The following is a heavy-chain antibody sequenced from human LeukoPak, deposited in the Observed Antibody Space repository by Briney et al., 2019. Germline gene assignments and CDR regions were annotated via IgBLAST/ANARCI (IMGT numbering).Heavy chain of an antibody. Sequence: SVKVSCKXSGGTFSSYAISWVRQAPGQGLEWMGGIIPIFGTANYAQKFQGRVTITTDESTSTAYMELSSLRSEDTAVYYCARGGKVVPAAIVADYFDYWGQGTLVTVSS. D-gene: IGHD2-2*01. CDR3: ARGGKVVPAAIVADYFDY. J-gene: IGHJ4*02. V-gene: IGHV1-69*05. CDR1: GGTFSSYA. CDR2: IIPIFGTA.